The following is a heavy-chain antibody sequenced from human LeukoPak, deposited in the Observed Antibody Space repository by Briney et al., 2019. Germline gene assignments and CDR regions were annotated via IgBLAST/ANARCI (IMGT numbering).Heavy chain of an antibody. D-gene: IGHD1-14*01. J-gene: IGHJ4*02. Sequence: EASVKVSCKASGYTFTSYYMHWVRQAPGQGLEWMGIINPSGGSTSYAQKFQGRVTMTRDTSISTAYMELSRLRSDDTAMYYCARGTMNLDSWGQGTLVTVSS. CDR2: INPSGGST. CDR1: GYTFTSYY. CDR3: ARGTMNLDS. V-gene: IGHV1-46*01.